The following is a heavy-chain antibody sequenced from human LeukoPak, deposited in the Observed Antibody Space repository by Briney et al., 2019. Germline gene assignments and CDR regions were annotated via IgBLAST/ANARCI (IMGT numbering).Heavy chain of an antibody. V-gene: IGHV3-30*04. CDR3: AREVVGVSYYGMDV. CDR1: GFTFSSYA. D-gene: IGHD2-2*01. J-gene: IGHJ6*02. Sequence: GGSLRLSCAASGFTFSSYAMHWVRQAPGKGLEWVAVISYDGSNKYYADSVKSRFTISRDNSKNTLYLQMNSLRAEDTAVYYCAREVVGVSYYGMDVWGQGTTVTVSS. CDR2: ISYDGSNK.